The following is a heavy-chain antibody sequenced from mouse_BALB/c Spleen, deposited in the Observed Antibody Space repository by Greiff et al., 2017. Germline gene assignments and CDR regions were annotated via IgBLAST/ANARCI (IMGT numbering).Heavy chain of an antibody. D-gene: IGHD2-4*01. V-gene: IGHV1-69*02. CDR1: GYTFTSYW. J-gene: IGHJ4*01. Sequence: QVQLQQPGAELVRPGASVKLSCKASGYTFTSYWINWVKQRPGQGLEWIGNIYPSDSYTNYNQKFKDKATLTVDKSSSTAYMQLSSPTSEDSAVYYCTTLMITTGYAMDYWGQGTSVTVSS. CDR3: TTLMITTGYAMDY. CDR2: IYPSDSYT.